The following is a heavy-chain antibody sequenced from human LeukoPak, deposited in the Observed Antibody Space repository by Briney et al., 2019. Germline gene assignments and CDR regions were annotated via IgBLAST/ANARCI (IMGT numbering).Heavy chain of an antibody. J-gene: IGHJ4*02. CDR3: ARDSEHDYGDLYFDH. CDR2: IIPIFGTA. Sequence: GASVKVSCKASGGTFSSYAISWVRQAPGQGLEWMGGIIPIFGTANYAQKFQGRVTITADKSTSTAYMELSSLRSEDTAVYYCARDSEHDYGDLYFDHWGQGTLVTVSS. D-gene: IGHD4-17*01. CDR1: GGTFSSYA. V-gene: IGHV1-69*06.